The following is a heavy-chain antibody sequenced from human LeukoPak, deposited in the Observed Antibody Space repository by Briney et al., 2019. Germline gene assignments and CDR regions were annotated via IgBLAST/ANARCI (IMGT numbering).Heavy chain of an antibody. V-gene: IGHV3-23*01. CDR3: AARPGDLAVPFDY. CDR2: ISGSGDIT. Sequence: GGSLRLSCAASGFTFGTNAMTWVRQAPGKGLEWVSLISGSGDITYYAHSLKDRFTISRDNSKNTLYLQMHSLRAEDTAVYYCAARPGDLAVPFDYWGQGTLVTVSS. D-gene: IGHD3-10*01. CDR1: GFTFGTNA. J-gene: IGHJ4*02.